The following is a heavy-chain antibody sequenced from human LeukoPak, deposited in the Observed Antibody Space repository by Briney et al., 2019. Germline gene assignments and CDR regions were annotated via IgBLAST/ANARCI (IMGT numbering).Heavy chain of an antibody. CDR1: GYTFGNYG. J-gene: IGHJ3*02. CDR2: ISGFNGNT. V-gene: IGHV1-18*01. D-gene: IGHD3-10*01. Sequence: ASVKVSCKAAGYTFGNYGIKWVRQAPGQGLEWVGWISGFNGNTNYAQNFHDRVTMTTDTSTSTAYMELRSLRSDDTAVYYCARDGIRTLWFGELESPNAFDIWGQGTMVIVSS. CDR3: ARDGIRTLWFGELESPNAFDI.